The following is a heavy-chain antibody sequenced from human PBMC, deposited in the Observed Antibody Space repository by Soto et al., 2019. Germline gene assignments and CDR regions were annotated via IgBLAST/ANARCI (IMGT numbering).Heavy chain of an antibody. J-gene: IGHJ5*02. CDR3: TTGVGQYDP. D-gene: IGHD2-15*01. V-gene: IGHV3-15*01. CDR2: INSKTDGGTT. Sequence: EVQLVESGGGLVKPGGSLRLSCAASGFTFSNAWMSWVRQAPGKGLEWVGRINSKTDGGTTDYAAPVKGRFTISRDDSKNTLYLQMNSLKTEATAVYYCTTGVGQYDPWGQGTLVTVSS. CDR1: GFTFSNAW.